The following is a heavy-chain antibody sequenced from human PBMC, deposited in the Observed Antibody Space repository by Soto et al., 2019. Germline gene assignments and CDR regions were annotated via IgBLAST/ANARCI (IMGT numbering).Heavy chain of an antibody. CDR2: IVVGSGNT. Sequence: SVKVSCKASGFTFTTSAVQWVRQARGQRLEWIGWIVVGSGNTNYAQKFQERVTITRDMSTSTAYMELSSLRSEDTAVYYCAREGYTSSSTHSFLDSWGQGTLVTVSS. D-gene: IGHD6-6*01. V-gene: IGHV1-58*01. CDR3: AREGYTSSSTHSFLDS. CDR1: GFTFTTSA. J-gene: IGHJ4*02.